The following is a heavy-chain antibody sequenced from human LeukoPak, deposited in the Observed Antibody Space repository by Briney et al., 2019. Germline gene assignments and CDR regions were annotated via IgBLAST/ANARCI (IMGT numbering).Heavy chain of an antibody. CDR1: GFTFSSYA. D-gene: IGHD4-17*01. V-gene: IGHV3-30-3*01. CDR3: ARDGDYATFDY. J-gene: IGHJ4*02. CDR2: IPYDGSNK. Sequence: GGSLRLSCAASGFTFSSYAMHWVRQAPGKGLEWVAVIPYDGSNKYYADSVKGRFTISRDNSKNTLYLQMNSLRAEDTAVYYCARDGDYATFDYWGQGTLVTVSS.